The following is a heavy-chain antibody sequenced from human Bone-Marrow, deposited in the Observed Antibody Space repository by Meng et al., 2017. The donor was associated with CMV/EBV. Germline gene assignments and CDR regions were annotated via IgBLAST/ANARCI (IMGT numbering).Heavy chain of an antibody. V-gene: IGHV3-21*06. Sequence: GESLKISCSASGFNFKTYSMNWVRQAPGKGPEWVSSISISGTYIYYSDLVKGRFTVSRNNAHNSLFLQMNNLRAEDTATYYCTRGPLMRNFGYADYCGQGTLVTVSS. CDR3: TRGPLMRNFGYADY. D-gene: IGHD2-2*03. J-gene: IGHJ4*02. CDR2: ISISGTYI. CDR1: GFNFKTYS.